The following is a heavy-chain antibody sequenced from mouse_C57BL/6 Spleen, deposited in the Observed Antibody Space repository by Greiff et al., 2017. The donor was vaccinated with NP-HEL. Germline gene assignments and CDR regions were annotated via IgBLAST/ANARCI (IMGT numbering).Heavy chain of an antibody. CDR2: ISYDGSN. D-gene: IGHD2-5*01. CDR1: GYSITSGYY. CDR3: ASYYSNEGDYFDY. V-gene: IGHV3-6*01. Sequence: EVKLQESGPGLVKPSQSLSLTCSVTGYSITSGYYWNWIRQFPGNKLEWMGYISYDGSNNYNPSLKNRISITRDTSKNQFFLKLNSVTTEDTATYYCASYYSNEGDYFDYWGQGTTLTVSS. J-gene: IGHJ2*01.